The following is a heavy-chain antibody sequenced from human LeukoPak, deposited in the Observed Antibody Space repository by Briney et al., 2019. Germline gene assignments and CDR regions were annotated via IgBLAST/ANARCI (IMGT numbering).Heavy chain of an antibody. J-gene: IGHJ4*02. V-gene: IGHV3-23*01. D-gene: IGHD5-18*01. CDR2: ISGSGGST. Sequence: GGSLRLSCAASGFTFSSYAMSWVRQAPGKGLEWVSAISGSGGSTYYADSVKGRITISRDNSKNTLYLQMNSLRVEDTAVYYCAKAITLRGYSYGSFDYWGQGTLVTVSS. CDR3: AKAITLRGYSYGSFDY. CDR1: GFTFSSYA.